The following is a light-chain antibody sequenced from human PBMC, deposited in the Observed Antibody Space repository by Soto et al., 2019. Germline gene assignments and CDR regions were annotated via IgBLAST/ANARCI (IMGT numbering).Light chain of an antibody. CDR3: SSYTSSSTLV. Sequence: QSVLTQPASVSGSPGQSITISCTGTSSDVGGYNYVSWYQQHPGKAPKLMIYDVSNRPSGVSKRFSGSKSGNTASLTISGLQAEDEADYYCSSYTSSSTLVFGGGTKLTVL. J-gene: IGLJ2*01. CDR2: DVS. V-gene: IGLV2-14*01. CDR1: SSDVGGYNY.